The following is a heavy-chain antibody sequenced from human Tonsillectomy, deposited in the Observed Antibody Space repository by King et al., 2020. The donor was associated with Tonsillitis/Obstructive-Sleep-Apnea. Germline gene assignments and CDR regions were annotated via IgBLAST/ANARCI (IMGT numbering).Heavy chain of an antibody. CDR3: AREDVGSGWYYDC. Sequence: VQLVESGGGLVQPGGSLRLSCAASGFTFSTYWMHWVRQAPGKGLVWVSRMNSDGSSTIYADSVKGRFTISRDNAKNTLYLQMNSLRAEDTTVYYCAREDVGSGWYYDCWGQGTLVTVSS. D-gene: IGHD6-19*01. CDR2: MNSDGSST. V-gene: IGHV3-74*01. J-gene: IGHJ4*02. CDR1: GFTFSTYW.